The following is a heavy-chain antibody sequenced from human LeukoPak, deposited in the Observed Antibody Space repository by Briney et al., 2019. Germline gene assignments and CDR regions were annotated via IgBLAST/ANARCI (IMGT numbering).Heavy chain of an antibody. J-gene: IGHJ5*02. CDR2: IDWDDDK. Sequence: SGPALVKPTQTLTLTCTFSGFSLSTSGMYVSWIRQPPGKALEWLARIDWDDDKYYSTSLKTRLTISKDTSKNQVVLTMTNMDPVDTATYYCARVYTAIGWFDPWGQGTLVTVSS. D-gene: IGHD5-18*01. CDR3: ARVYTAIGWFDP. V-gene: IGHV2-70*11. CDR1: GFSLSTSGMY.